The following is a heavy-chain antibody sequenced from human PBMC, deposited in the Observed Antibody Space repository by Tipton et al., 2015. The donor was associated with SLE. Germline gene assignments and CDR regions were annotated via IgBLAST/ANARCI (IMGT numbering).Heavy chain of an antibody. J-gene: IGHJ3*02. CDR2: IWYDGSNK. V-gene: IGHV3-33*01. Sequence: EWVAVIWYDGSNKYYADSVKGRFTISRDNSKNTLYLQMNSLRAEDTAVYYCARSRIAVHAFDIWGQGTMVTVSS. CDR3: ARSRIAVHAFDI. D-gene: IGHD6-19*01.